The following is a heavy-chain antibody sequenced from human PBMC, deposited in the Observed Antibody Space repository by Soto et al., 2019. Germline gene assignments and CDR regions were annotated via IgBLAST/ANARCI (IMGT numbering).Heavy chain of an antibody. V-gene: IGHV1-58*01. CDR1: GFTFTSSA. Sequence: SVKVSCKASGFTFTSSAVQWVRQARGQRLEWIGWIVVGSGNTSYAQKFQERVTITRDMSTSTAYMELSSLRSEDTAVYYCAAAGLATPPAYYYYYYGMDVWGQGTTVTVSS. CDR3: AAAGLATPPAYYYYYYGMDV. CDR2: IVVGSGNT. J-gene: IGHJ6*02.